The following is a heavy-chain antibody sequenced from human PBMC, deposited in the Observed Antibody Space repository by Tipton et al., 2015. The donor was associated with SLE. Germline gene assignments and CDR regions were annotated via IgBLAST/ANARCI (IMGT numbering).Heavy chain of an antibody. CDR1: GGSISSHY. D-gene: IGHD4-17*01. CDR2: FFHGGST. V-gene: IGHV4-59*08. CDR3: ARWIAAGATGWFDP. J-gene: IGHJ5*02. Sequence: TLSLTCTVSGGSISSHYWSWIRQPPGKGMEWIGSFFHGGSTYYNPSLTSRVTISVDTSKNQFSLRLQSVTAADTAVYFCARWIAAGATGWFDPWGQGSQVTVSS.